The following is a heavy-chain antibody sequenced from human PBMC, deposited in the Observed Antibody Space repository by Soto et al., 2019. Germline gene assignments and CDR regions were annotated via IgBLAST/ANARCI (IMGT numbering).Heavy chain of an antibody. D-gene: IGHD3-10*01. J-gene: IGHJ4*02. CDR1: GFTFSIYA. Sequence: QVQLVESGGGVVQPGRSLRLSCAASGFTFSIYAMHWVRQAPGKGLEWVTVISYDGGNEYYADSVKGRFTISRDNSKNPLFLQMSSVRAEDTAVYYCVRGGYYGSGSYYTLFDHWGQGTLVTVSS. CDR2: ISYDGGNE. V-gene: IGHV3-30-3*01. CDR3: VRGGYYGSGSYYTLFDH.